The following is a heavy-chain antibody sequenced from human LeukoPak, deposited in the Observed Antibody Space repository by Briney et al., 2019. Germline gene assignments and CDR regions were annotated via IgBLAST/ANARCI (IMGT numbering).Heavy chain of an antibody. J-gene: IGHJ5*02. V-gene: IGHV3-23*01. CDR3: AKDPLFWSGPFDP. CDR1: GFTFSSYA. CDR2: ISGSGGST. D-gene: IGHD3-3*01. Sequence: GGSLRLSCAASGFTFSSYAMSWVRQAPGKGLEWVSAISGSGGSTYYADSVEGRFTISRDNSKNTLYLQMDSLRAEDTAVYYCAKDPLFWSGPFDPWGQGTLVTVSS.